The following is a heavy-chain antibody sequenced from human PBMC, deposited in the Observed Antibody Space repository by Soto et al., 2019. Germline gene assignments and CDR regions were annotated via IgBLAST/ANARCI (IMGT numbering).Heavy chain of an antibody. CDR3: ARAWYYYDSSGYYPYFDY. D-gene: IGHD3-22*01. CDR2: IYYSGST. J-gene: IGHJ4*02. V-gene: IGHV4-59*01. Sequence: PSETLSLTCTVSGCSISSYYWSWIRQPPGKGLEWIGYIYYSGSTNYNPSLKSRVTISVDTSKNQFSLKLSSVTAADTAVYYCARAWYYYDSSGYYPYFDYWGQGTLVTVSS. CDR1: GCSISSYY.